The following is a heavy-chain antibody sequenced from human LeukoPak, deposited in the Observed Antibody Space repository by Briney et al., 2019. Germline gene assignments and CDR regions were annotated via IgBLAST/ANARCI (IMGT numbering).Heavy chain of an antibody. Sequence: PGGSLRLSCAASGFTFSNYAMNWVRQAPGEGLAWVSSISGSSTDIYYADSVKGRFTISRDNAKNSLYLQMNSLRAEDTAVYYCARDRRCSHWGQGTLVTVSS. CDR2: ISGSSTDI. D-gene: IGHD3-10*02. CDR3: ARDRRCSH. CDR1: GFTFSNYA. V-gene: IGHV3-21*01. J-gene: IGHJ4*02.